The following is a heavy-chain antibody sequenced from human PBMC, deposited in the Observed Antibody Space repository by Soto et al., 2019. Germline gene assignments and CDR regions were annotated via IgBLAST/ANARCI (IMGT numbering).Heavy chain of an antibody. J-gene: IGHJ6*03. CDR1: GATFNDYT. D-gene: IGHD2-15*01. CDR3: ASGKSQMTQDRMGFYYYMDV. Sequence: QVQRVQSGAEVKKPGSSVRISCAASGATFNDYTFTWVRRAPGQGLEWMGRVIPLLDASNYAEKFQDRVTITADRSTSTVYMELSGLKSEDSAIYYCASGKSQMTQDRMGFYYYMDVWGKGTTVTVSS. CDR2: VIPLLDAS. V-gene: IGHV1-69*08.